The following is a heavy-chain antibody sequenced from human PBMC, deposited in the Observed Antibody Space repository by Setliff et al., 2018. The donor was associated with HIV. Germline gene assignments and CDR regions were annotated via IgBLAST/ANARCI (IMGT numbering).Heavy chain of an antibody. CDR1: GFTFTSSA. J-gene: IGHJ6*03. D-gene: IGHD6-13*01. V-gene: IGHV1-58*02. CDR2: IVVGSGNT. CDR3: AADPVEAAGTPGPLVYYYMDV. Sequence: ASVKVSCKASGFTFTSSAMQWVRQARGQRLEWIGWIVVGSGNTNYAQKFQERVTITRDMSTSTAYMELSSLRSEDTAVYYCAADPVEAAGTPGPLVYYYMDVWGKGTTVTVS.